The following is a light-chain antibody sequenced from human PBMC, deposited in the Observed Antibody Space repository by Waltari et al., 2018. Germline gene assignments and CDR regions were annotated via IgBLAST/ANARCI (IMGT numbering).Light chain of an antibody. CDR2: EDS. Sequence: SYELTQPPSVSVSPGQTARITCSGDALPKKYAYWYQQKSGQAPVLVIYEDSKRPSGIPERFSGSSSGTMATVTISGAQVEDEADDYCYSTDSSGNPLFGGGTKLTVL. J-gene: IGLJ2*01. CDR3: YSTDSSGNPL. V-gene: IGLV3-10*01. CDR1: ALPKKY.